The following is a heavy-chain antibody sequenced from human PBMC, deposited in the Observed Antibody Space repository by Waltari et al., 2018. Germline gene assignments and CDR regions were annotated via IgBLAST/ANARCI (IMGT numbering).Heavy chain of an antibody. CDR1: GGSISSGSYY. D-gene: IGHD4-17*01. V-gene: IGHV4-61*02. Sequence: QVQLQESGPGLVKPSQTLSLTCTVSGGSISSGSYYWRWIRQPAGKGLEWIGYIYTSGSTNYNPSLKSRVTISVDTSKNQFSLKLSSVTAADTAVYYCARDDYGDYEDAFDIWGQGTMVTVSS. CDR2: IYTSGST. J-gene: IGHJ3*02. CDR3: ARDDYGDYEDAFDI.